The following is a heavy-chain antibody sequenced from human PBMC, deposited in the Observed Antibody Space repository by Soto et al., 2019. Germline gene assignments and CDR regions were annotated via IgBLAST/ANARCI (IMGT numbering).Heavy chain of an antibody. D-gene: IGHD1-26*01. CDR3: ARRGSGSYYDY. CDR2: ISGSGGST. CDR1: GFTFSSYA. Sequence: EVQLLESGGGLVQPGGSLRLSCAASGFTFSSYAMRWVRQAPGEGLEWVSAISGSGGSTYYADSVKGRFTISRDNFKNTLYLQMNSLRAEDTAVYYCARRGSGSYYDYWGQGTLVTVSS. J-gene: IGHJ4*02. V-gene: IGHV3-23*01.